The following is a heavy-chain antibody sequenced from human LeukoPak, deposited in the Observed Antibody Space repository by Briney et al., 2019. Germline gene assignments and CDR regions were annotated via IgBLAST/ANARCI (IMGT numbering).Heavy chain of an antibody. Sequence: PSETLSLTGAVYGGSFSGYYWSRIRQPPGKGLKWIGEINHSGSTNYNPSLKSRATISVDTSNNQFSLKLSPVTAADTAVYYCASLRKFFFGGSSDYWGQGTLVTVSS. J-gene: IGHJ4*02. CDR2: INHSGST. D-gene: IGHD2-15*01. CDR3: ASLRKFFFGGSSDY. V-gene: IGHV4-34*01. CDR1: GGSFSGYY.